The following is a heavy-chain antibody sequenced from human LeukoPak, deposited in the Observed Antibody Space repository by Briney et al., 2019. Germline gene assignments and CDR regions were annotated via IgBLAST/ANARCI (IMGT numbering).Heavy chain of an antibody. V-gene: IGHV7-4-1*02. CDR2: INTNTGNP. J-gene: IGHJ6*02. CDR1: GGTFSSYA. Sequence: ASVKVSCKASGGTFSSYAISWVRQAPGQGLEWMGWINTNTGNPTYAQGFTGRFVFSLDTSVSTAYLQISSLKAEDTAVYYCARDGPITMVRGVISYYYYYYGMDVWGQGTTVTVSS. D-gene: IGHD3-10*01. CDR3: ARDGPITMVRGVISYYYYYYGMDV.